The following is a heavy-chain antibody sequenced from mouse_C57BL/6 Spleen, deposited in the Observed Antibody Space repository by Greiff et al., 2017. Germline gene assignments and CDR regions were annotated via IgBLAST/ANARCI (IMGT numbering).Heavy chain of an antibody. Sequence: QVQLQQPGTELVKPGASVKLSCKASGYTFTSYWMHWVKQRPGQGLEWIGNINPSNGGTNYNEKFKSKATLTVDKSSSTAYMQLSSLTSDDSAVYYCARSAQTTFYAMDYWGQGTSVTVSA. V-gene: IGHV1-53*01. J-gene: IGHJ4*01. CDR3: ARSAQTTFYAMDY. D-gene: IGHD3-2*02. CDR1: GYTFTSYW. CDR2: INPSNGGT.